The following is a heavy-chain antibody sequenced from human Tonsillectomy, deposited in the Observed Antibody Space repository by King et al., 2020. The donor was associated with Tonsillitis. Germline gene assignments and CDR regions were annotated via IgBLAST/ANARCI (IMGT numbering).Heavy chain of an antibody. J-gene: IGHJ4*02. CDR1: GCSISSGNYY. V-gene: IGHV4-61*02. CDR2: IYTSGTT. CDR3: ARDYPPSGTKFDY. Sequence: QLQESGPGLVKPSQTLSLTCTVSGCSISSGNYYWAWIRQPAGEGLEWIGRIYTSGTTTYNPSLKGRITMSVDTSTNQFSLTLSSVTAADTAVYYWARDYPPSGTKFDYWGQGTLVTVSS. D-gene: IGHD3-10*01.